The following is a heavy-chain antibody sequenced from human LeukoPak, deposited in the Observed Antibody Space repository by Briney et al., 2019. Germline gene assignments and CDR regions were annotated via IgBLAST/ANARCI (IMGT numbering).Heavy chain of an antibody. J-gene: IGHJ3*02. D-gene: IGHD3-3*01. Sequence: GRSLRLSCAASGFMFDDYTMHWVRQAPGNGLEWVLGTSWDSNSIGYAASVKGRFTVSRDNAKNSLELQMNSPSPEDTALYYCAKDTRHRSGDDAFDIWGQGTMVTVSS. CDR1: GFMFDDYT. CDR3: AKDTRHRSGDDAFDI. CDR2: TSWDSNSI. V-gene: IGHV3-9*01.